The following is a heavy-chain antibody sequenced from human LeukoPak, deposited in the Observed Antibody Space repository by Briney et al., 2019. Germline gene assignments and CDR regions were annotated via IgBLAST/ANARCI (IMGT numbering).Heavy chain of an antibody. D-gene: IGHD3-22*01. J-gene: IGHJ4*02. V-gene: IGHV1-69*04. Sequence: ASVKVSCKASGGTFSFYAINWVRQAPGQGLEWMGRIIPIPGMANYAQKFQGRVTITADSSTSTAYMEVSSLRSEDTAVYYCARAYGLSYDTSASPLTDYWGQGTLVSVSS. CDR3: ARAYGLSYDTSASPLTDY. CDR2: IIPIPGMA. CDR1: GGTFSFYA.